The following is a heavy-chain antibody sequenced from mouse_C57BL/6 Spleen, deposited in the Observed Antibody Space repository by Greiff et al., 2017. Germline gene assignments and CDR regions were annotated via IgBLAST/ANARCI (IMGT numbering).Heavy chain of an antibody. CDR3: ASPHYYGSSYWFAY. D-gene: IGHD1-1*01. CDR2: ILPGGGST. J-gene: IGHJ3*01. Sequence: QVQLQQSGAELMKPGASVKLSCKATGYTFTGYWIEWVKQRPGHGLEWIGEILPGGGSTNYNEKFKGKATFTADTSSNTAYMQLSSLTTEDSAIYYCASPHYYGSSYWFAYWGQGTLVTVSA. CDR1: GYTFTGYW. V-gene: IGHV1-9*01.